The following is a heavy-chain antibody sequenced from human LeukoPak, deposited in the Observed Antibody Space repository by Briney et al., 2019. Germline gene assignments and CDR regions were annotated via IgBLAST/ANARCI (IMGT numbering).Heavy chain of an antibody. D-gene: IGHD3-9*01. Sequence: GGSLRLSCAASGFIFSNFGMHWVRQAPGKGLEWVAFILYDGSNTYYADSVKGRFTISRDNSNNTLYLQMNSLRAEDTAVYYCAKDLTGYTYGGYWGQGTLVTVSS. CDR2: ILYDGSNT. V-gene: IGHV3-30*02. J-gene: IGHJ4*02. CDR3: AKDLTGYTYGGY. CDR1: GFIFSNFG.